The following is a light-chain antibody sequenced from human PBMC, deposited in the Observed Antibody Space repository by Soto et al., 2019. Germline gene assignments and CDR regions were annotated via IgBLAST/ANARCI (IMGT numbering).Light chain of an antibody. J-gene: IGLJ2*01. CDR1: SSNIGAGYD. CDR3: QSYDSSLSRLV. Sequence: QSVLTQPPSVSGAPGQSVTIYCTGSSSNIGAGYDVHWYQQLPGTAPKLLIYGNSNRPSGVPDRFSGSKSGTSASLAITGLQAEDEADYYCQSYDSSLSRLVFGGGTKLTVL. V-gene: IGLV1-40*01. CDR2: GNS.